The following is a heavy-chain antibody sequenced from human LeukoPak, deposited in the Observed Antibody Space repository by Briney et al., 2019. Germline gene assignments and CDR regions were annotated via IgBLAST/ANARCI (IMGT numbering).Heavy chain of an antibody. Sequence: QPGGSLTLSCAASGFTFSNYWISWVRQAPAKGLEWVANIQQDASEKYYVDSVKGRFTISRDNAKNSLYLQMNSLRAEDTAVYYCARDQQQLVYYYYYFIDVWGKGTTVSVSS. CDR3: ARDQQQLVYYYYYFIDV. CDR1: GFTFSNYW. V-gene: IGHV3-7*01. D-gene: IGHD6-13*01. CDR2: IQQDASEK. J-gene: IGHJ6*03.